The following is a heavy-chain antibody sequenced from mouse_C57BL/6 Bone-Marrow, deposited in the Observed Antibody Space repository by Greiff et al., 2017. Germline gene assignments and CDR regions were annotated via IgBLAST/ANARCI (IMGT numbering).Heavy chain of an antibody. J-gene: IGHJ3*01. CDR3: ARGSFAY. Sequence: VQRVESGAELVRPGASVKLSCKASGYTFTDYYINWVKQRPGQGLEWIARIYPGSGNTYYNEKFKGKATLTAEKSSSTAYMQLSSLTSEDSAVYFCARGSFAYWGQGTLVTVSA. CDR2: IYPGSGNT. V-gene: IGHV1-76*01. CDR1: GYTFTDYY.